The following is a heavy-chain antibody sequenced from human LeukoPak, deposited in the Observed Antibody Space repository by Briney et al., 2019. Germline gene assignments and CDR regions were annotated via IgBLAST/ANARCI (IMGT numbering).Heavy chain of an antibody. CDR3: AKTYYSSRAHYYYYYYMDV. J-gene: IGHJ6*03. CDR2: ISGSGGST. V-gene: IGHV3-23*01. Sequence: GGSLRLSCAASGFTFSSYAMSWVRQAPGKGLEWVSAISGSGGSTYYADSVKGRFTISRDNSKNTRYLQMNSLRAEDTAVYYCAKTYYSSRAHYYYYYYMDVWGKGTTVTISS. D-gene: IGHD3-10*01. CDR1: GFTFSSYA.